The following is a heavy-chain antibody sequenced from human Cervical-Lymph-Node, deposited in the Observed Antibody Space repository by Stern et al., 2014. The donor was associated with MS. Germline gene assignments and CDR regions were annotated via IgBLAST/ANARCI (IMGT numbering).Heavy chain of an antibody. J-gene: IGHJ4*02. CDR1: GFTFSTYG. D-gene: IGHD1-20*01. CDR3: AKGDNWRRLNY. CDR2: ISDDGSKT. Sequence: VQLVESGGGVVQPGRSLRLSCAASGFTFSTYGMHWVRQAPGKGLEWVGVISDDGSKTFYADSVKGRFTISRDNSKNTLYLQMNSLRAEDTAVYYCAKGDNWRRLNYWGQGTLVTVSS. V-gene: IGHV3-30*18.